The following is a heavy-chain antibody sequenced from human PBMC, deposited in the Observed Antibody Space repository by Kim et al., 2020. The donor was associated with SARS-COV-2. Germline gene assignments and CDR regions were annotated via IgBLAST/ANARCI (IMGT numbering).Heavy chain of an antibody. J-gene: IGHJ4*02. D-gene: IGHD4-17*01. CDR2: INPNSGGT. V-gene: IGHV1-2*02. CDR3: ARLYGDYEAPFDY. Sequence: ASVKVSCKASGYTFTGYYMHWVRQAPGQGLEWMGWINPNSGGTNYAQKFQGRVTMTRDTSISTAYMELSRLRSDDTAVYYCARLYGDYEAPFDYWGQGTLVTVSS. CDR1: GYTFTGYY.